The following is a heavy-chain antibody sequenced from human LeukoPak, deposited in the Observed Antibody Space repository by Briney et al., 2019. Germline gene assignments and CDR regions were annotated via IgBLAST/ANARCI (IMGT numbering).Heavy chain of an antibody. V-gene: IGHV4-61*02. CDR3: AREDGGNFDY. D-gene: IGHD3-16*01. CDR2: ISSSGST. CDR1: GDSISSGDYY. J-gene: IGHJ4*02. Sequence: SETLSLTCTVSGDSISSGDYYWSWIRQPAGKGLEWIGRISSSGSTNYNPSLKSRVTISVDTSKNQFSLKLSSVTAADTAVYYCAREDGGNFDYWGQGTLVTVSS.